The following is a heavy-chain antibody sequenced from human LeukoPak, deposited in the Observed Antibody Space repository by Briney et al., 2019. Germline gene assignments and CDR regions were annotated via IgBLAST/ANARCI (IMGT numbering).Heavy chain of an antibody. CDR2: ISYDGNNK. D-gene: IGHD3-9*01. J-gene: IGHJ4*02. CDR3: ANLPTYYDILTGYY. CDR1: GFTFNSYG. V-gene: IGHV3-30*18. Sequence: TGGSLRLSCAASGFTFNSYGMHWVRQAPGKGLEWVAVISYDGNNKFYADSVKGRFTISRDNSKNTLYLQMNSLRAEDTAVYYCANLPTYYDILTGYYWGQGTLVTVSS.